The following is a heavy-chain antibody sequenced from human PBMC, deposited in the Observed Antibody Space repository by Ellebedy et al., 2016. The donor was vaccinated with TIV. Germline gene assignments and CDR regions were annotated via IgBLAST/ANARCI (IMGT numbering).Heavy chain of an antibody. CDR2: ISWNSGSI. Sequence: SLKISXAASGFTFSSYFMSWVRQAPGKGLEWVSGISWNSGSIGYADSVKGRFTISRDNAKNSLYLQMNSLRAEDTALYYCAKDRDDSSGYFSQFDYWGQGTLVTVSS. CDR3: AKDRDDSSGYFSQFDY. V-gene: IGHV3-9*01. J-gene: IGHJ4*02. D-gene: IGHD3-22*01. CDR1: GFTFSSYF.